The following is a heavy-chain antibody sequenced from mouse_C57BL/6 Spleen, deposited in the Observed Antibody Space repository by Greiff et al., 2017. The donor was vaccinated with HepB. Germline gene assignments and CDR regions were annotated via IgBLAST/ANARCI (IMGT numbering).Heavy chain of an antibody. V-gene: IGHV5-9-1*02. D-gene: IGHD4-1*01. Sequence: EVQRVESGEGLVKPGGSLKLSCAASGFTFSSYAMSWVRQTPEKRLEWVAYISSGGDYIYYADTVKGRFTISRDNARNTLYLQMSSLKSEDTAMYYCTKLTGTGYFDYWGQGTTLTVSS. CDR2: ISSGGDYI. J-gene: IGHJ2*01. CDR3: TKLTGTGYFDY. CDR1: GFTFSSYA.